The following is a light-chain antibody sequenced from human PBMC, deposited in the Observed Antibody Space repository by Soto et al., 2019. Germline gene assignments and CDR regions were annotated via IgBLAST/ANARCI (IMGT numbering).Light chain of an antibody. J-gene: IGLJ2*01. CDR3: ASWDDSLSVPI. CDR1: RSDIGSNY. Sequence: QSVLTQPPSASGTPGQRVTISCSGSRSDIGSNYVYWYQHLPGMAPKLLIYRNDQRPSGVPDRISGSKSGTSASLAIIVLRSEDEAEYYCASWDDSLSVPIFGGGTKLTVL. CDR2: RND. V-gene: IGLV1-47*01.